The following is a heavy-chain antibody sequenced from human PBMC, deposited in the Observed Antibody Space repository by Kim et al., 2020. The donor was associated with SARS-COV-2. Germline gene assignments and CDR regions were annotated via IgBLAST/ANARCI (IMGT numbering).Heavy chain of an antibody. J-gene: IGHJ4*02. CDR3: ASRDSSSWSHYYFHS. CDR1: GDSISSSNW. Sequence: SETLSLTCAVSGDSISSSNWWSWVRQPPGKGLEWIGEIYHSGSTNYNPSLKSRGTVSIDKSKNQFSLKLTSVTAADTAVYYCASRDSSSWSHYYFHSWGQGTLVTVSS. D-gene: IGHD6-13*01. CDR2: IYHSGST. V-gene: IGHV4-4*02.